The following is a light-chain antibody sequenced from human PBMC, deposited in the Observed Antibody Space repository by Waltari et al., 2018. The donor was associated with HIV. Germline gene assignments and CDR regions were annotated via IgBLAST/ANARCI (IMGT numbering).Light chain of an antibody. CDR2: GHH. J-gene: IGLJ3*02. CDR1: SSHFATTT. CDR3: DAWDDSVTGPV. Sequence: QSVLTQQPSASGTPGQRVTLSWSGTSSHFATTTVICYPQLPGASPKLLLYGHHPRPAVGTDRFSGSKSAPSASLVISDLQSDDEGTDDGDAWDDSVTGPVFGGGTKLTVL. V-gene: IGLV1-44*01.